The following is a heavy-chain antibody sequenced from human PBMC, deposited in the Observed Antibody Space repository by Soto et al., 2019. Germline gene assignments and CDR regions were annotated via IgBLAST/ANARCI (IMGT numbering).Heavy chain of an antibody. CDR2: IYHSGST. V-gene: IGHV4-38-2*01. J-gene: IGHJ6*02. CDR1: GYSISSGYY. CDR3: GGAARSGDYYGMDV. Sequence: SETLSLTCAVSGYSISSGYYWGWIRQPPGKGLEWIGSIYHSGSTYYNPSLKSRVTISVDTSKNQFSLKLSSVTAADTAVYYCGGAARSGDYYGMDVWGQGTTVTVSS. D-gene: IGHD6-6*01.